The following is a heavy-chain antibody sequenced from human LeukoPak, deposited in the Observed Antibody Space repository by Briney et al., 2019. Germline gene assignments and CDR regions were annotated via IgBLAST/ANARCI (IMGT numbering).Heavy chain of an antibody. CDR1: GGSISSYY. V-gene: IGHV4-59*01. D-gene: IGHD3-22*01. Sequence: SETLSLTCTVSGGSISSYYWSWIRQPPGKGLEWIGYIYYSGSTNYNPSLKSRVTISVDTSKNQFSLKLSSVTAADMAVYYCARSEDSSGYYLHDYWGQGTLVTVSS. CDR3: ARSEDSSGYYLHDY. J-gene: IGHJ4*02. CDR2: IYYSGST.